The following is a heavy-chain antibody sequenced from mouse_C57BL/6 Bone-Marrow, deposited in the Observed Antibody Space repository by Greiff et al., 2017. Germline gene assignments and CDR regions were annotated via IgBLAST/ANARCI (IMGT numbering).Heavy chain of an antibody. J-gene: IGHJ3*01. V-gene: IGHV1-69*01. CDR2: IDPSDSYT. Sequence: VQLQQPGAELVMPGASVKLSCKASGYTFTSYWMHWVKQRPGQGLEWIGEIDPSDSYTNYNQKFKGKSTLTADKSSSTAYMQLSSLTSEDSAVYYCARDRYYGSSWFAYWGQGTLVTVSA. CDR3: ARDRYYGSSWFAY. CDR1: GYTFTSYW. D-gene: IGHD1-1*01.